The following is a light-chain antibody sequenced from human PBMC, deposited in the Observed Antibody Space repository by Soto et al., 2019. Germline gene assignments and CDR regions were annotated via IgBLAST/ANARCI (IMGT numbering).Light chain of an antibody. CDR3: SSYTSSRTRV. J-gene: IGLJ3*02. CDR2: EVS. V-gene: IGLV2-14*01. Sequence: QSALTQPASVAGSPGQSITISCTGTSSDVGGYNYVSWYQQHPGKDPKLMIYEVSNRPSGVSNRFSGSKSGNTASLTISGLQAEDAADYYCSSYTSSRTRVFGGGTKLTVL. CDR1: SSDVGGYNY.